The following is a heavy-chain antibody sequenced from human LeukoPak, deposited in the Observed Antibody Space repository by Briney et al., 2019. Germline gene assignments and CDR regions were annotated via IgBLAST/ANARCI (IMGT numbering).Heavy chain of an antibody. CDR3: ARESRAAERNDAFDI. J-gene: IGHJ3*02. Sequence: GGSLRLSCAASGFTFTSHWMTWVRQAPGQGLEWVANINRDGSDKYYVDSVKGRFTISRDNAKNSLYLQMNSLRAEDTAVYFCARESRAAERNDAFDIWGQGTMVTVSS. CDR2: INRDGSDK. V-gene: IGHV3-7*01. CDR1: GFTFTSHW. D-gene: IGHD6-13*01.